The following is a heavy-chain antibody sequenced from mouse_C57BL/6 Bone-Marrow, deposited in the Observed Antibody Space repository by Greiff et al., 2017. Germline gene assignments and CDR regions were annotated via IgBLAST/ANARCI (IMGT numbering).Heavy chain of an antibody. CDR3: AREGAYYRSYFDY. CDR2: IDPSDSYT. D-gene: IGHD2-12*01. Sequence: QVQLQQPGAELVMPGASVKLSCKASGYTFTSYWMHWVKQRPGQGLEWIGEIDPSDSYTNYNQKFKGKSTLTVDKSSSTAYMQLSSLTSEDSAVYYFAREGAYYRSYFDYWGQGTTLTVSA. J-gene: IGHJ2*01. CDR1: GYTFTSYW. V-gene: IGHV1-69*01.